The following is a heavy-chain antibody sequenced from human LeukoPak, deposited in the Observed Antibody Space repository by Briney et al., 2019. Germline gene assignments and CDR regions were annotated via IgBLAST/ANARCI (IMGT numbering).Heavy chain of an antibody. D-gene: IGHD6-13*01. V-gene: IGHV3-30-3*01. CDR3: AREGGEAAAGIGNY. Sequence: PGRSLRLSCAASGFTFSSYAMHWVRQAPGKGLEWVAVISYDGSNKYYADSVKGRFTISRDNSKNTLYLQMNSLRAEDTAVYYCAREGGEAAAGIGNYWGQGTLATVSS. CDR2: ISYDGSNK. CDR1: GFTFSSYA. J-gene: IGHJ4*02.